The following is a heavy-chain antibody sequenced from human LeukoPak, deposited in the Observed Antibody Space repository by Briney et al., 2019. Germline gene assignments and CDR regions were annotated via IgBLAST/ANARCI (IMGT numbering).Heavy chain of an antibody. CDR1: GFTFSSYG. CDR2: ISYDGSNK. D-gene: IGHD3-9*01. V-gene: IGHV3-30*18. CDR3: AKDPGYRYFDWLYYFDY. Sequence: GGSLRLSCAASGFTFSSYGMHCVRQAPGKGLEWVAVISYDGSNKYYADSVKGRFTISRDNSKNTLYLQMNSLRAEDTAVYYCAKDPGYRYFDWLYYFDYWGQGTLVTVSS. J-gene: IGHJ4*02.